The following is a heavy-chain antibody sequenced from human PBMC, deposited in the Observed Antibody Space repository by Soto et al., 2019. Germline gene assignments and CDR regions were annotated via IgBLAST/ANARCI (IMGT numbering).Heavy chain of an antibody. CDR2: IKQDGSEK. V-gene: IGHV3-7*05. Sequence: GGSLRLSCAASGFTFSSFWMTWVRQAPGKGLEWVANIKQDGSEKYYVDSVKGRFTISRDNAKNSLYLQMNSLRAEDTAVYYCAREEKQGGYSFGWHYYFDYWGQGTLVTVSS. CDR1: GFTFSSFW. CDR3: AREEKQGGYSFGWHYYFDY. D-gene: IGHD5-18*01. J-gene: IGHJ4*02.